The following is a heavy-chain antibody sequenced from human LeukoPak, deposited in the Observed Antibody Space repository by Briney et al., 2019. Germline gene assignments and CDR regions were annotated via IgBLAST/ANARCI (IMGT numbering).Heavy chain of an antibody. CDR3: ATLAVAGSIFDY. CDR1: GYTFTSYY. J-gene: IGHJ4*02. D-gene: IGHD6-19*01. V-gene: IGHV1-46*03. Sequence: GASVKVSCKASGYTFTSYYMHWVRQAPGQGLEWMGIINPSGGSTSYAQKFQGRVTMTRDMSTSTVYMELGSLRSEDTAVYYCATLAVAGSIFDYWGQGTLVTVSS. CDR2: INPSGGST.